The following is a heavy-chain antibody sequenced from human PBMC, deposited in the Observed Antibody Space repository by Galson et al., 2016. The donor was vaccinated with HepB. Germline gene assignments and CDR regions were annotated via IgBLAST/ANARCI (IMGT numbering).Heavy chain of an antibody. CDR2: VNHRGTT. J-gene: IGHJ4*01. Sequence: ETLSLTCTVSGESLSGYFWSWIRQPPGKGLEWIGEVNHRGTTNYDPSLGSRVTISADTSKNQFSLNLSSVTAADTAVYFCARDGFPGFGSFFDYWGHGALVTVSS. CDR3: ARDGFPGFGSFFDY. CDR1: GESLSGYF. D-gene: IGHD1-26*01. V-gene: IGHV4-34*01.